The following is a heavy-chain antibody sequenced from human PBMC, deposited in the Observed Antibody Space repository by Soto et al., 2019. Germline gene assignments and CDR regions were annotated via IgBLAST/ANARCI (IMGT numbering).Heavy chain of an antibody. J-gene: IGHJ4*02. CDR2: IYYSGST. V-gene: IGHV4-59*01. Sequence: SETLSLTCTVSGGSISSYYWSWIRQPPGKGLEWIGYIYYSGSTNYNPSLKSRVTISVDTSKNQFSLKLSSVTAADTAVYYCARTQRYFDYWGQGTLVTV. D-gene: IGHD6-25*01. CDR3: ARTQRYFDY. CDR1: GGSISSYY.